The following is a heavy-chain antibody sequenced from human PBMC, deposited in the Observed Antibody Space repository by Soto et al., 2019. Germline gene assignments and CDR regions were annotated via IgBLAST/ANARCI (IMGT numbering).Heavy chain of an antibody. D-gene: IGHD5-12*01. J-gene: IGHJ3*02. CDR3: ARWPREVGSPEYTSYRPFDI. Sequence: QVQLQESGPGLVKPSGTLSLTCGVSSGSIVSNNWWSWVRQSPGKGLEWIGEIHHSGNTNYSPSLTSRLTFSIDQSKNQFSLKLDSVTAADTAVYYCARWPREVGSPEYTSYRPFDIWGQGTMVSVSS. CDR1: SGSIVSNNW. CDR2: IHHSGNT. V-gene: IGHV4-4*02.